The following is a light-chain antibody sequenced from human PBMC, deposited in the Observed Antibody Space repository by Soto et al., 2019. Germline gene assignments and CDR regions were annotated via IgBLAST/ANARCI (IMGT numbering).Light chain of an antibody. CDR1: KSDIGVYDF. J-gene: IGLJ1*01. CDR3: CSYAGTYTGV. CDR2: EVV. V-gene: IGLV2-8*01. Sequence: QSVLTQPPSASGSPGQSVTISCTGTKSDIGVYDFVSWYQHHPGEAPRLIIYEVVQRPSGVPDRFSGSKSGNTASLTVSGLQAADEADYYCCSYAGTYTGVFGTGTKVTVL.